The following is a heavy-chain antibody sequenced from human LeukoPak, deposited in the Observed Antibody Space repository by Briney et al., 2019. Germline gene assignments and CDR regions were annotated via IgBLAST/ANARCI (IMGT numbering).Heavy chain of an antibody. CDR1: GGSISSGDYY. D-gene: IGHD3-10*01. CDR2: IYYSGTT. CDR3: ARRAENYRGMDV. Sequence: PSETLSLTCTVSGGSISSGDYYWSWIRQPPGKGLEWIGYIYYSGTTYYNPSLKSRVTISVDTSKNQFSLKLSSVTAADTAVYYCARRAENYRGMDVWGQGTTVTVSS. V-gene: IGHV4-30-4*01. J-gene: IGHJ6*02.